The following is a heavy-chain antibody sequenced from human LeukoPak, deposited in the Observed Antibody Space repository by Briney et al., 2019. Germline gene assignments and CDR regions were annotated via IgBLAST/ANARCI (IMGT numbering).Heavy chain of an antibody. J-gene: IGHJ6*02. CDR1: GFTLSSYS. Sequence: PGGSLRLSCAASGFTLSSYSMNWVRQAPGKGLEWVSSISSSSSYIYYADSVKGRFTISRDNAKNSLYLQMNSLRAEDTAVYYCARVNRVHYGMDVWGQGTTVTVSS. CDR2: ISSSSSYI. D-gene: IGHD1-14*01. CDR3: ARVNRVHYGMDV. V-gene: IGHV3-21*01.